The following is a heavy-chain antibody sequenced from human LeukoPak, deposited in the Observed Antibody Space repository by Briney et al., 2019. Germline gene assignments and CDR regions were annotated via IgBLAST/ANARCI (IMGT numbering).Heavy chain of an antibody. D-gene: IGHD5-24*01. Sequence: ASVKVSCKASGYTFTSYYMHWVRQAPGQGLEWMGIINPSGGSTSYAQKFQGRVTMTRDTSTSTVYMELSSLRSEDTAVYYCARVPGGRRGVARDYFDYWGQGTLVTVSS. J-gene: IGHJ4*02. CDR1: GYTFTSYY. CDR3: ARVPGGRRGVARDYFDY. V-gene: IGHV1-46*01. CDR2: INPSGGST.